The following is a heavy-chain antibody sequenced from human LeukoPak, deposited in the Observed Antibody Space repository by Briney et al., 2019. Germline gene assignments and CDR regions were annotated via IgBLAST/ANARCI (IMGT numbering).Heavy chain of an antibody. Sequence: SETLSLTCTVSGGSISSYYWSWIRQPPGKGLEWIGYIYTSGSTNYNPSLKSRVTISVDTSKNQFSLKLSSVTAADTAVYYCARRRGGGSYHDYWGQGTLVTVSS. CDR1: GGSISSYY. D-gene: IGHD1-26*01. V-gene: IGHV4-4*09. J-gene: IGHJ4*02. CDR2: IYTSGST. CDR3: ARRRGGGSYHDY.